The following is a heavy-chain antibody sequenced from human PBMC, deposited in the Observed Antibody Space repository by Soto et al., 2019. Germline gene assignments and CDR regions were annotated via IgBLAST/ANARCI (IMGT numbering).Heavy chain of an antibody. D-gene: IGHD6-19*01. Sequence: PGGSLRLSCAASGLMFSSYGMHWVRQAPGKGLEWVAAISSDGTNKHYADSVKGRFSASRDNSKNTLYLQMNSLRPEDTAVFYCAKGRVGSVKFDYWGQGTLVTVSS. J-gene: IGHJ4*02. CDR2: ISSDGTNK. CDR1: GLMFSSYG. V-gene: IGHV3-30*18. CDR3: AKGRVGSVKFDY.